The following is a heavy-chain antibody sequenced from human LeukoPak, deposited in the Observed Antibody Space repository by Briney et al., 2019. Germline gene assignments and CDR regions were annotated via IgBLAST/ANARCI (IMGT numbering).Heavy chain of an antibody. CDR2: ISWNSGSI. V-gene: IGHV3-9*03. CDR1: GFTFDDYA. Sequence: GGSLRLSCAASGFTFDDYAMHWVRQAPGKGLEWVSGISWNSGSIGYADSVKGRFTISRDNAKNSLYLQMNSLRAEDMALYYCAKGDSSDYPRHYMDVWGKGTTVTVSS. D-gene: IGHD3-22*01. J-gene: IGHJ6*03. CDR3: AKGDSSDYPRHYMDV.